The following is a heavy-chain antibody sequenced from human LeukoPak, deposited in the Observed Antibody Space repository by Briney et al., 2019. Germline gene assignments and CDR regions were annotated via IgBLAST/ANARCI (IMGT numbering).Heavy chain of an antibody. V-gene: IGHV3-48*01. Sequence: GGSLRLSCAASGFTFSTYEMNWVRQAPGKGLEWLSYISSSSSTIYYADSVKGRFTISRDNAKNSLYLQMNSLRAEDTAVYYCASSNPYSGYDSTNNYWGQGTLVTVSS. J-gene: IGHJ4*02. CDR1: GFTFSTYE. D-gene: IGHD5-12*01. CDR3: ASSNPYSGYDSTNNY. CDR2: ISSSSSTI.